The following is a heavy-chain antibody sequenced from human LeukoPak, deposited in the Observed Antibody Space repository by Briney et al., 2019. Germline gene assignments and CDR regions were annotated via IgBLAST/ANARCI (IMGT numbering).Heavy chain of an antibody. V-gene: IGHV4-39*01. CDR2: IYYSGST. CDR1: GGSISSGSYY. J-gene: IGHJ3*02. CDR3: ASPPLGGAFDI. D-gene: IGHD3-16*01. Sequence: SETLSLTCTVSGGSISSGSYYWGWIRQPPGKGLEWIGSIYYSGSTYYNPSLKSRVTISVDTSKNQFSLTLSSVTAADTAVYYCASPPLGGAFDIWGQGTMVTVSS.